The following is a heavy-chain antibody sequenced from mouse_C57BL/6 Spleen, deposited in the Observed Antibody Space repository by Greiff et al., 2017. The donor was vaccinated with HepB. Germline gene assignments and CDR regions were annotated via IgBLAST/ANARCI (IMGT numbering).Heavy chain of an antibody. Sequence: DVKLQESGPGLVKPSQSLSLTCSVTGYSITSGYYWNWIRQFPGNKLEWMGYISYDGSNNYNPSLKNRISITRDTSKNQFFLKLNSVTTEDTATYYCARESYGNYCFFDYWGQGTTLTVAS. CDR3: ARESYGNYCFFDY. V-gene: IGHV3-6*01. D-gene: IGHD2-1*01. J-gene: IGHJ2*01. CDR1: GYSITSGYY. CDR2: ISYDGSN.